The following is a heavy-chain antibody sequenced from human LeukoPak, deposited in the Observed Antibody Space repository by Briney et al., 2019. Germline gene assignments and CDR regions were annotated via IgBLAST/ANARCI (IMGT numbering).Heavy chain of an antibody. CDR1: GGTFSTLD. D-gene: IGHD5-12*01. CDR3: AKLGSGYDPGDF. Sequence: ASVKVSCKASGGTFSTLDISWVRQAPGHGLEWMGGIIPLFGPANYAQKFQDRVTIIADESTTTAYMELSSLRSEDTAVYYCAKLGSGYDPGDFWGQGTLVTVST. V-gene: IGHV1-69*13. CDR2: IIPLFGPA. J-gene: IGHJ4*02.